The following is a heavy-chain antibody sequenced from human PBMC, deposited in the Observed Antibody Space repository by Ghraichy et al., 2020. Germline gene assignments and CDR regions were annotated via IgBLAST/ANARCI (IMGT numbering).Heavy chain of an antibody. CDR1: GGSISSYY. D-gene: IGHD3-9*01. Sequence: SETLSLTCTVSGGSISSYYWSWIRQPPGKGLEWIGYIYYTGSTDYNPSLKSRVTISVDTSKNQFPLKLSSVTAADTAVYYCARVLTGYSTAYFDYWGQGTLVTVSS. CDR2: IYYTGST. J-gene: IGHJ4*02. CDR3: ARVLTGYSTAYFDY. V-gene: IGHV4-59*01.